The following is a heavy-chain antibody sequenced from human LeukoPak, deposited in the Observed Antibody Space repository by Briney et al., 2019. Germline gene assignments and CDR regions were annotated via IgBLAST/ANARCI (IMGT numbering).Heavy chain of an antibody. J-gene: IGHJ4*02. D-gene: IGHD2-21*01. CDR1: GDSITNYY. V-gene: IGHV4-59*08. CDR2: IYYSGST. Sequence: SETLSLTCAVSGDSITNYYWSWLRQPPGKGLEWIGYIYYSGSTNYNPSLKSRVTISVDTSKNQFSLRVSSVTAADTAVYYCARHLNNCGDDCYIFDYWGQGTLVTVSS. CDR3: ARHLNNCGDDCYIFDY.